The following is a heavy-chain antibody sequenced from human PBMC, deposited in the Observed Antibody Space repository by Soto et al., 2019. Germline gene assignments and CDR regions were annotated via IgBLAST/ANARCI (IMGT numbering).Heavy chain of an antibody. V-gene: IGHV3-23*01. CDR2: ISGSGDNT. J-gene: IGHJ4*02. CDR1: GFTFSSYA. Sequence: PGGSLRLSCAASGFTFSSYAMRWVRQAPGKGLERVSSISGSGDNTYCADSVKGRFTISRDNSKNTLYLQMNSLRADDTAVYYCGGTNIYSYWGQGTLVTVSS. D-gene: IGHD3-16*01. CDR3: GGTNIYSY.